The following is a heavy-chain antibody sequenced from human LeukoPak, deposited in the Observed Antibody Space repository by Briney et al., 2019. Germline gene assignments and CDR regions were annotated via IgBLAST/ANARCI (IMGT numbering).Heavy chain of an antibody. CDR3: ARGGLVVVPAASKKYLYYFDY. V-gene: IGHV1-18*04. CDR1: GYTFTSYG. Sequence: ASVKVSCKASGYTFTSYGINWVRQAPGQGLEWMGWISPYNGNTKNAQNLQGRVTMTRDTSTSTVYMELSSLRSEDTAVYYCARGGLVVVPAASKKYLYYFDYWGQGTLVTVSS. CDR2: ISPYNGNT. D-gene: IGHD2-2*01. J-gene: IGHJ4*02.